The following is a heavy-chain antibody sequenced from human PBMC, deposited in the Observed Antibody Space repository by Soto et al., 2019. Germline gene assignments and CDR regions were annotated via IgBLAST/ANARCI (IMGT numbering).Heavy chain of an antibody. CDR1: GFTFSSYS. CDR3: ARDLDYYDSSGYFRAESISDY. CDR2: ISSSSSTI. D-gene: IGHD3-22*01. J-gene: IGHJ4*02. V-gene: IGHV3-48*02. Sequence: EVQLVESGGGLVQPGGSLRLSCAASGFTFSSYSMNWVRQAPGKGLEWVSYISSSSSTIYYADSVKGRFTISRDNAKNXLXLXXNSRRDEDTAVYYCARDLDYYDSSGYFRAESISDYWGQGCLVTVSS.